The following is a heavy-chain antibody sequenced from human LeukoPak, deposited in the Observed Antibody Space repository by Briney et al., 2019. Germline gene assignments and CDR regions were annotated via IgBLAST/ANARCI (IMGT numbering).Heavy chain of an antibody. CDR2: INQDGSEK. CDR3: ARGATSSWDY. Sequence: GGSLRLSCAASGFTFRSYWMSWVRQAPGKGLEWVANINQDGSEKYFVGSVKGRFTISRDNARNSLYLQMNSLRVEDTAVYYCARGATSSWDYWGQGTLATVSS. V-gene: IGHV3-7*03. CDR1: GFTFRSYW. D-gene: IGHD6-13*01. J-gene: IGHJ4*02.